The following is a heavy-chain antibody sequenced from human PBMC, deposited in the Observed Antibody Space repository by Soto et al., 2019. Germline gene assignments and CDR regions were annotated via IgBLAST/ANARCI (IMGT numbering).Heavy chain of an antibody. CDR2: ISYDGSYK. V-gene: IGHV3-30*18. J-gene: IGHJ5*02. CDR3: AKGRYSSSLIFLDP. Sequence: GGSLRLSCAASGFTFSSYGMHWVRQAPGKGLEWVAVISYDGSYKSYADSVKGRFTISRDNSKNTLYLHMNSLRAEDTAVYYCAKGRYSSSLIFLDPWGQGTLVTVSS. CDR1: GFTFSSYG. D-gene: IGHD6-6*01.